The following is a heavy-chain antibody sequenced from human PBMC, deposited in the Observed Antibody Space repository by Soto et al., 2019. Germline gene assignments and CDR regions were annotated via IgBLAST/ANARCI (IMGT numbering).Heavy chain of an antibody. CDR1: GFTFSSYW. CDR3: ASLIAAADPYNWFDP. V-gene: IGHV3-74*01. CDR2: INSDGSST. J-gene: IGHJ5*02. Sequence: DVQLVESGGGLVQPGGSLRLSCAASGFTFSSYWMHWVRQAPGKGLVWVSRINSDGSSTSYADSVKGRFTISRDNAKNTLYLQMNSLRAEDTAVYYCASLIAAADPYNWFDPWGQGTLVTVSS. D-gene: IGHD6-13*01.